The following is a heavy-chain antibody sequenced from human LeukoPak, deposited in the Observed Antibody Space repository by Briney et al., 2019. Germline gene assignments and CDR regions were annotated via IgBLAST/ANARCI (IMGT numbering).Heavy chain of an antibody. V-gene: IGHV4-59*01. CDR2: VHYTGRT. CDR1: GGSTSSYY. CDR3: VYGRGYLIES. D-gene: IGHD2-2*01. J-gene: IGHJ4*02. Sequence: PSETLSLTCTVSGGSTSSYYWSWIRQPPGKGLEWMGYVHYTGRTDYNPPLQSRVTISPDTSKSQFSLKLSSVTAADTAIYHCVYGRGYLIESWGQGTLVTVSS.